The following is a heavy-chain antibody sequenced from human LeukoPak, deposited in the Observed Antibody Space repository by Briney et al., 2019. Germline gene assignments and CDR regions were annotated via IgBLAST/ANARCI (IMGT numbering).Heavy chain of an antibody. CDR2: IIPIFGTA. V-gene: IGHV1-69*05. J-gene: IGHJ4*02. CDR3: ATLGHDYTSAAYDY. Sequence: ASVKVSCTASVGTFSSYAISWVRQAPGQGLEWMGGIIPIFGTANYAQKFQGRVTITTDESTSTAYMELSSLRSEDTAVYYCATLGHDYTSAAYDYWGQGTLVTVSS. CDR1: VGTFSSYA. D-gene: IGHD4-11*01.